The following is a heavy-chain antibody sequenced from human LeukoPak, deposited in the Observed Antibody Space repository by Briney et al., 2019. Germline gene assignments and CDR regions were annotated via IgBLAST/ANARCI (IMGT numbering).Heavy chain of an antibody. D-gene: IGHD6-13*01. CDR2: IYYSGST. V-gene: IGHV4-61*05. J-gene: IGHJ5*02. CDR1: GGSISSSSYY. Sequence: KPSETLSLTCTVSGGSISSSSYYWGWIRQPPGKGLEWIGYIYYSGSTNYNPSLKSRVTISVDTSKNQFSLKLSSVTAADTAVYYCAREDSSSWNNWFDPWGQGTLVTVSS. CDR3: AREDSSSWNNWFDP.